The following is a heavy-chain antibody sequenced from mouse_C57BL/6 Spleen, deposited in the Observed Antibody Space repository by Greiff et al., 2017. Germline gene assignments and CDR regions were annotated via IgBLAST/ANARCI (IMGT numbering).Heavy chain of an antibody. CDR3: ARAFYY. Sequence: EVKLMESGPELVKPGASVKISCKASGYSFTGYYMNWVKQSPEKSLEWIGEINPSTGGTTYNQKFKAKATLTVDKSSSTAYMQLKSLTSEDSAVYYCARAFYYWGQGTTLTVSS. V-gene: IGHV1-42*01. CDR2: INPSTGGT. J-gene: IGHJ2*01. CDR1: GYSFTGYY.